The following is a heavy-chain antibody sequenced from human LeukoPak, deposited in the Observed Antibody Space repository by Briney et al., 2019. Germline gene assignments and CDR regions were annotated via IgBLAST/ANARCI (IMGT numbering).Heavy chain of an antibody. D-gene: IGHD3-22*01. CDR1: GYTFTSYG. CDR3: ARGRYDSSGYYSPSYYYGMDV. J-gene: IGHJ6*02. V-gene: IGHV1-18*01. Sequence: ASVKVSCKASGYTFTSYGISWVRQAPGQGLEWMGWISAYNGNTNYAQKLQGGVTMTTDTSTSTAYMELRSLRSDDTAVYYCARGRYDSSGYYSPSYYYGMDVWGQGTTATVSS. CDR2: ISAYNGNT.